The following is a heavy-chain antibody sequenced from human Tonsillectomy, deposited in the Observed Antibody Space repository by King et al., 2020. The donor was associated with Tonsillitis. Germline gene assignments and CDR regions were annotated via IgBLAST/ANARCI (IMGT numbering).Heavy chain of an antibody. CDR3: ASRINYYDSSGYYPGFDY. Sequence: VQLVESGGGLVQPGGSLRLSCAASGFTFSSYSMNWVRQAPGQGLEWVSYISSSSSTIYYADSVKGRFTISRDNAKNSLYLQMNSLRAEDTAVYYCASRINYYDSSGYYPGFDYWGQGTLVTVSS. V-gene: IGHV3-48*01. CDR2: ISSSSSTI. J-gene: IGHJ4*02. CDR1: GFTFSSYS. D-gene: IGHD3-22*01.